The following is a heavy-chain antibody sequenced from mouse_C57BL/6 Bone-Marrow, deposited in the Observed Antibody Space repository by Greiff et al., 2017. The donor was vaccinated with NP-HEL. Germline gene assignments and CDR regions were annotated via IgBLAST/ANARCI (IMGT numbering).Heavy chain of an antibody. CDR1: GYTFTSYT. Sequence: QVQLKESGAELARPGASVKMSCKASGYTFTSYTMHWVKQRPGQGLEWIGYINPSSGYTKYNQKFTDKATLTADKSSSTAYMQLSSLTSEDSAVYYCARHLDSSGYAFAYWGQGTLVTVSA. J-gene: IGHJ3*01. CDR3: ARHLDSSGYAFAY. D-gene: IGHD3-2*01. V-gene: IGHV1-4*01. CDR2: INPSSGYT.